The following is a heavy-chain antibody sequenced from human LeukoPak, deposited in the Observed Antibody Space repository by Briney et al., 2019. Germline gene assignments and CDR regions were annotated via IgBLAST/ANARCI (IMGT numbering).Heavy chain of an antibody. D-gene: IGHD2-15*01. Sequence: PWGSLRLSCAASGFSFSSYAMSWVRQAPGKGLEWVSAISGSGGSTYYADSVKGRFTISRDNSKNTLYLQMNSLGAEDSAVYYCARRRAPGLLGALSAFDIWGQGTMVTVSS. CDR3: ARRRAPGLLGALSAFDI. CDR1: GFSFSSYA. CDR2: ISGSGGST. J-gene: IGHJ3*02. V-gene: IGHV3-23*01.